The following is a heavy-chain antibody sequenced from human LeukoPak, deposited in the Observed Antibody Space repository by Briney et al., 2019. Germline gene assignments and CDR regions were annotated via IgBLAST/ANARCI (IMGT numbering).Heavy chain of an antibody. D-gene: IGHD6-6*01. J-gene: IGHJ4*02. V-gene: IGHV3-20*01. CDR1: GFTFDDYG. CDR3: ARVAYSSSYRRQLQVYYFDY. CDR2: INWNGGST. Sequence: GGSLRLSCAASGFTFDDYGMSWVRQAPGKGLEWVSGINWNGGSTGYADSVKGRFTISRDSAKNALYLQMNSLTAEDTALYHCARVAYSSSYRRQLQVYYFDYWGQGALVTVSS.